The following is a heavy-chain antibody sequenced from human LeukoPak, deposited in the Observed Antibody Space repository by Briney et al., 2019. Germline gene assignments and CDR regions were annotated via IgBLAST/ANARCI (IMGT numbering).Heavy chain of an antibody. CDR2: IHPSTGNP. D-gene: IGHD3-16*02. CDR1: GYTFTNYA. Sequence: ASVKVSCKASGYTFTNYALNWVRQAPEQGLEWMGWIHPSTGNPTYAQGFTGRFVFSLDTSVSTTYLQISSLKAEDTAVYYCARAYQRLGGLSLPDYWGQGTLVTVSS. V-gene: IGHV7-4-1*02. CDR3: ARAYQRLGGLSLPDY. J-gene: IGHJ4*02.